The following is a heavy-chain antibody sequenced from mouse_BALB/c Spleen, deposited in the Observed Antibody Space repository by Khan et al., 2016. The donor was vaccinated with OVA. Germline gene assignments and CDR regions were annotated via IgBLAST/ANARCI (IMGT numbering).Heavy chain of an antibody. V-gene: IGHV3-2*02. CDR2: ISYSGYT. CDR3: ARKNYYGYAMDY. Sequence: EVQLKESGPGLVKPSQSLSLTCTVTGYSITSDYAWDWIRQFPGNKLEWMGYISYSGYTSYNPSLKSRISISRDTSKNQFFLQLTSVTTEDTATYYCARKNYYGYAMDYWGQGTSVTVSS. CDR1: GYSITSDYA. J-gene: IGHJ4*01. D-gene: IGHD1-1*01.